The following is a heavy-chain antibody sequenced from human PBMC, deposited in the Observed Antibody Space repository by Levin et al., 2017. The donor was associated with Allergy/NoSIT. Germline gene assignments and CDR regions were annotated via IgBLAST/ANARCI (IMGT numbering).Heavy chain of an antibody. D-gene: IGHD3-16*02. J-gene: IGHJ5*02. CDR3: ARDFWAGYESGSYPNCFDP. V-gene: IGHV3-49*04. CDR1: GFNFGDHA. CDR2: IANKVYGGTT. Sequence: QSGGSLRLSCTASGFNFGDHAMGWVRQTPGRGLEWIGFIANKVYGGTTEYAASVKGRFTISRDDSRGIAYLQMNSLKTDDTGVYYCARDFWAGYESGSYPNCFDPWGQGTLVTVSS.